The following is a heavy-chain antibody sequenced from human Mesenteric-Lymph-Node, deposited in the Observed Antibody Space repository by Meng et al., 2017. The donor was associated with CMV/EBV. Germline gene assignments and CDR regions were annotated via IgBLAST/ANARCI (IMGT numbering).Heavy chain of an antibody. CDR1: GFTVSSNY. D-gene: IGHD2-2*02. Sequence: GESLKISCAASGFTVSSNYMSWVRQAPGKGLEWVSVIYSGGSTYYADAVKGRFTISSDNSKNTLYLQMNSLRAEDTAVYYCARDPRYCSSTSCYIYYYYGMDVWGQGTTVTVSS. J-gene: IGHJ6*02. CDR2: IYSGGST. CDR3: ARDPRYCSSTSCYIYYYYGMDV. V-gene: IGHV3-53*01.